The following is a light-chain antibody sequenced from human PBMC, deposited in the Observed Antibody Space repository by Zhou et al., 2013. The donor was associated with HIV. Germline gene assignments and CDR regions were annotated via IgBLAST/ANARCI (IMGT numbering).Light chain of an antibody. Sequence: DIQMTQSPSSVSASVGDRVTITCRASQGISTWLGWYQQKAGKAPKLLIFPASSLQNGVPSRFSGSGIRDRDFTLTITSLQPEDFATYYCLQANSFPLTFGQGTRLEIK. J-gene: IGKJ5*01. CDR2: PAS. CDR3: LQANSFPLT. CDR1: QGISTW. V-gene: IGKV1-12*01.